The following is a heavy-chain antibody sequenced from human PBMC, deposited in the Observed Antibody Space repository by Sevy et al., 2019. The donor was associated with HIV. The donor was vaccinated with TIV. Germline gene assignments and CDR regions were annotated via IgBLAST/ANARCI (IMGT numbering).Heavy chain of an antibody. CDR3: ARWGAGAGSPHAFDI. D-gene: IGHD6-19*01. CDR2: INGDGSRT. J-gene: IGHJ3*02. V-gene: IGHV3-74*01. CDR1: GFTFSSYW. Sequence: GGSLRLSCAASGFTFSSYWMHWVRQAPGKGLMWVSRINGDGSRTSYADSVKGRFTISRDNAKNTLYLQMNSLRAEDTAVYYCARWGAGAGSPHAFDIWGQGTMVTVSS.